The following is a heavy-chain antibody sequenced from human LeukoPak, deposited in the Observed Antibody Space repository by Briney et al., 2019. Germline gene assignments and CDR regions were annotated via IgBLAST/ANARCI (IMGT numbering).Heavy chain of an antibody. V-gene: IGHV3-9*01. Sequence: GGSLRLSCAASGFTFDDYAMHWVRQAPGKGLEWVSGISWNSENIGYADSVKGRLTISRDNAKNSLYLQMNSLRPEDTALYYCTKGAEEPGIFDYWGQGTLVTVSS. CDR1: GFTFDDYA. CDR3: TKGAEEPGIFDY. D-gene: IGHD6-13*01. J-gene: IGHJ4*02. CDR2: ISWNSENI.